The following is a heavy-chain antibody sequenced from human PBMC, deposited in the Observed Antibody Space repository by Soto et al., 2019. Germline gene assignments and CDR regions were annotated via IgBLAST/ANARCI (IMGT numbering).Heavy chain of an antibody. V-gene: IGHV3-15*07. CDR3: TTGTGYTSGWHY. CDR1: GFTFSNAW. D-gene: IGHD6-19*01. Sequence: EVQLVESGGDLVKPGGSLRLSCVGSGFTFSNAWMNWVRQAPGKGLEWVGRIKTKTDGGTTDYAAPVKDRFAISRDDPEDTLFLQLNSLKTEDTAVYYCTTGTGYTSGWHYWGQGTLVTVSS. J-gene: IGHJ4*02. CDR2: IKTKTDGGTT.